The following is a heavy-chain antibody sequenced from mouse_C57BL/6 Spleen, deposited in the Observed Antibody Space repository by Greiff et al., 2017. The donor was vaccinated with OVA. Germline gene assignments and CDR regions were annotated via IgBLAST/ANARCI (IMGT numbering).Heavy chain of an antibody. J-gene: IGHJ4*01. Sequence: EVKLVESGGGLVKPGGSLKLSCAASGFTFSSYAMSWVRQTPEKRLEWVANISDGGRYTYYPDNVKGRFTISRDNAKNNLYLQMSHLKSEDTAMYYCARALLLRSYYAMDYWGQGTSVTVSS. V-gene: IGHV5-4*03. CDR1: GFTFSSYA. CDR2: ISDGGRYT. CDR3: ARALLLRSYYAMDY. D-gene: IGHD1-1*01.